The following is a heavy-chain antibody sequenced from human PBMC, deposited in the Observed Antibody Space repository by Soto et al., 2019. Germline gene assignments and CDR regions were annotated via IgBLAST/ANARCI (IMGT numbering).Heavy chain of an antibody. CDR1: GASVSTYS. Sequence: PSETLSLTCSVTGASVSTYSWSWIRQSPGKGLEWIGYIHYSGGTNYTPSLRSRVTISVDTSKNQLSLNLTYLTAADTAVYYCERGGTSGSAVFNWFDPWGQGTLVTVSS. D-gene: IGHD3-10*01. J-gene: IGHJ5*02. CDR2: IHYSGGT. CDR3: ERGGTSGSAVFNWFDP. V-gene: IGHV4-59*02.